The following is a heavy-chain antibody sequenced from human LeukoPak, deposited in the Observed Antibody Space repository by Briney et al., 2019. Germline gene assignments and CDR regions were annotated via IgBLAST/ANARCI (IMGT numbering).Heavy chain of an antibody. D-gene: IGHD1-26*01. Sequence: GGSLRLSCAASGFIFSNACMSWVRQAPGKGLEWVGRIKSKTDGGTTDYAAPVKGRFTISRDDAKNTLYLQMNSLKTEDTAVYYCTTDLRWELPPDDYWGQGTLVTVSS. CDR3: TTDLRWELPPDDY. CDR1: GFIFSNAC. V-gene: IGHV3-15*01. CDR2: IKSKTDGGTT. J-gene: IGHJ4*02.